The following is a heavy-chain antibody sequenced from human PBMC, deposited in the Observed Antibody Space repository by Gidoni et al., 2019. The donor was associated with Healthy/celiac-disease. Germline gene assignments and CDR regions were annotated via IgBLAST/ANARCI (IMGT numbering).Heavy chain of an antibody. Sequence: EVQLVESGGGLVQRGGSLRLSCAASGFTVSSNYMSWVRQAPGKGLEWVSVIYSGGSTYYADSVKGRFTISRDNSKNTLYLQMTSLRAEDTAVYYCARDRSGYYSFDYWGQGTLVTVSS. D-gene: IGHD3-22*01. J-gene: IGHJ4*02. V-gene: IGHV3-66*02. CDR1: GFTVSSNY. CDR3: ARDRSGYYSFDY. CDR2: IYSGGST.